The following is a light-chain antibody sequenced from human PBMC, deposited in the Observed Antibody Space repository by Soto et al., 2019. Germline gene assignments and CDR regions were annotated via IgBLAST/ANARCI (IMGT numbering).Light chain of an antibody. V-gene: IGLV1-47*01. CDR2: RNN. J-gene: IGLJ3*02. Sequence: QTVVTQPPSASGTPGQTVTISFSGRFSNIGSNFIYWYQQLPGTAPKLLIYRNNERPSGVPDRFSASKSGTSASLAISGLRSEDEADYHCAAWDDSLSGVVFGGGTKVTVL. CDR1: FSNIGSNF. CDR3: AAWDDSLSGVV.